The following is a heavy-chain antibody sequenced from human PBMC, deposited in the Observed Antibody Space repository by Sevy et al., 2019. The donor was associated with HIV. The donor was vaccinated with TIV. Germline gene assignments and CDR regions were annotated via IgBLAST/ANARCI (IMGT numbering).Heavy chain of an antibody. CDR1: GGSFSGYY. D-gene: IGHD6-19*01. V-gene: IGHV4-34*01. CDR3: ARERLAVAGKGYYYYYYYMDV. CDR2: INHSGST. J-gene: IGHJ6*03. Sequence: SETLSLTCAVHGGSFSGYYWSWIRQPPGKGLEWIGEINHSGSTNYNPSLKSRVTISVDTSKNQFSLKLSSVTAADTAVYYCARERLAVAGKGYYYYYYYMDVWGKGTTVTVSS.